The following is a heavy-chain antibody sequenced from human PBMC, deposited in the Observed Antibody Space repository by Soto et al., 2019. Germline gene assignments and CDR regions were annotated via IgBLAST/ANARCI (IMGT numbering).Heavy chain of an antibody. CDR3: ARAAYVDTAMVRGPYYYYGMDV. CDR2: TYYRSKWYN. Sequence: QVQLQQSGPGLVKPSQTLSLTCAISGDSVSSNSAAWNWIRQSPSRGLEWLGRTYYRSKWYNDYAVSVKSRITINPDTSKNQFFLQLNSVTPEDTAVYYCARAAYVDTAMVRGPYYYYGMDVWGQGTTVTVSS. V-gene: IGHV6-1*01. CDR1: GDSVSSNSAA. J-gene: IGHJ6*02. D-gene: IGHD5-18*01.